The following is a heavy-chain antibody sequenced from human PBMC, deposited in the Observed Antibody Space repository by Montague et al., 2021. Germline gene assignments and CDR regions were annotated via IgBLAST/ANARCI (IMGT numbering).Heavy chain of an antibody. CDR3: ERDTVGAKGYFYYYYMDF. CDR1: GDSINTYA. CDR2: RYNGRSN. Sequence: SETLSLTCTVYGDSINTYAWSWIRQPDGKGLEWMGRRYNGRSNNSNPSLKRRVRMSVGKSKNQYYMKLSSATAADTALYFCERDTVGAKGYFYYYYMDFWGSGTLVTVSS. D-gene: IGHD1-26*01. J-gene: IGHJ6*03. V-gene: IGHV4-4*07.